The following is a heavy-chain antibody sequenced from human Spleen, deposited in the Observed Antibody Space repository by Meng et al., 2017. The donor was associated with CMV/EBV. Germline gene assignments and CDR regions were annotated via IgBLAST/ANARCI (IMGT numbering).Heavy chain of an antibody. V-gene: IGHV4-4*07. Sequence: GPLQYSGPGLVKPSETLSLTCTVSGGSISSYYWSWIRQPAGKGLEWIGRIYTSGSTNYNPSLKSRVTMSVDTSKNQFSLKLSSVTAADTAVYYCARWGLWFGELSFDYWGQGTLVTVSS. J-gene: IGHJ4*02. CDR3: ARWGLWFGELSFDY. D-gene: IGHD3-10*01. CDR2: IYTSGST. CDR1: GGSISSYY.